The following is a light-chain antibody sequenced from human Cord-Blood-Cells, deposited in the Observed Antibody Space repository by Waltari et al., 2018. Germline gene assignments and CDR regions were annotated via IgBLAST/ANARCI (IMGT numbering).Light chain of an antibody. Sequence: QSVLTQPPSVSGAPGQRVTIPCTGSSPNIGAGYDVHWYQQLPGTAPKLLIYGNSNRPSGVPDRFSGSKSGTSASLAITGLQAEDEADYYCQSYDGSVVFGGGTKLTVL. CDR2: GNS. CDR3: QSYDGSVV. J-gene: IGLJ2*01. V-gene: IGLV1-40*01. CDR1: SPNIGAGYD.